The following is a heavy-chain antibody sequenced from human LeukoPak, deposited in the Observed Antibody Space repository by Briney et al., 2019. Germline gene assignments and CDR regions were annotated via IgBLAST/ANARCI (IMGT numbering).Heavy chain of an antibody. D-gene: IGHD2/OR15-2a*01. J-gene: IGHJ4*02. V-gene: IGHV4-39*01. CDR1: GGSISSSDYY. Sequence: SETLSLTCTVSGGSISSSDYYWGWIRQPPGKGLEWIASIYHSGSTYYNPSLKSRVTISVNTSKNHFSLMLSSVSAADTAVYHCARHVPHENGNKRGFEHWGQGTLVTVSS. CDR2: IYHSGST. CDR3: ARHVPHENGNKRGFEH.